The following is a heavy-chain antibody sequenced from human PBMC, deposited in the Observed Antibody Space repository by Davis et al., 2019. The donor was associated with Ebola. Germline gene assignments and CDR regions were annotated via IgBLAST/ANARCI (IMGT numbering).Heavy chain of an antibody. V-gene: IGHV1-18*04. Sequence: AASVKVSCKASGYTFTSYGISWVRQAPGQGLEWMGWISAYNGNTNYVQKLQGRVTMTTDTSTSTAYMELRSLRSDDTAVYYCAREGWHLRVNYGMDVWGQGTTVTVSS. J-gene: IGHJ6*02. CDR2: ISAYNGNT. CDR1: GYTFTSYG. CDR3: AREGWHLRVNYGMDV. D-gene: IGHD2-15*01.